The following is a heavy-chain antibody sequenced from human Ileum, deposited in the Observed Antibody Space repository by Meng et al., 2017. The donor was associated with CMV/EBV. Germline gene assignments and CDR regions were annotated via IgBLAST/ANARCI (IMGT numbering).Heavy chain of an antibody. J-gene: IGHJ3*02. CDR1: GGSISSGDYY. CDR2: IYYSGIT. V-gene: IGHV4-30-4*08. CDR3: ARTSSNYGLRYFDI. Sequence: SETLSLTCSVSGGSISSGDYYWSWTRQPPGRGLEWIGYIYYSGITYYNPSLKSRVTISVDTSKNQFSLKVSSVTAADTAVYYCARTSSNYGLRYFDIWGQGTVVTVSS. D-gene: IGHD4-11*01.